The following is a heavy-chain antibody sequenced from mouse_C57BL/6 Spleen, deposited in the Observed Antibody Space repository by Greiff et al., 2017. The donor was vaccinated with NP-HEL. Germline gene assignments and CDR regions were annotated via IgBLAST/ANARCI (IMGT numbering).Heavy chain of an antibody. CDR2: ISYDGSN. D-gene: IGHD2-13*01. Sequence: EVKLEESGPGLVKPSQSLSLTCSVTGYSITSGYYWNWIRQFPGNKLEWMGYISYDGSNNYNPSLKNRISITRDTSKNQFFLKLNSVTTEDTATYYCARGLGDYWGQGTSVTVSS. CDR1: GYSITSGYY. V-gene: IGHV3-6*01. J-gene: IGHJ4*01. CDR3: ARGLGDY.